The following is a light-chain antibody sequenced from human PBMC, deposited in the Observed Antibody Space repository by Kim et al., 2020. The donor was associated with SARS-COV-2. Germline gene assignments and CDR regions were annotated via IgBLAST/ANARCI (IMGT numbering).Light chain of an antibody. Sequence: LSRGERATLSCRASQSVSIYLAWYQQKPGQAPRLLISDASNRATGIPARFSGSGSGTDFTLTINSLEPEDFAVYYCQQRYSWPLTFGGGTKVEIK. CDR2: DAS. V-gene: IGKV3-11*01. CDR1: QSVSIY. J-gene: IGKJ4*01. CDR3: QQRYSWPLT.